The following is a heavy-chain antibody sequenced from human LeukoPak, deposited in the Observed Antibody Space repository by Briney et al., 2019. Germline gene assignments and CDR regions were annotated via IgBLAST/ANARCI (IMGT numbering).Heavy chain of an antibody. CDR1: GDSISLSFYY. J-gene: IGHJ4*02. V-gene: IGHV4-39*07. D-gene: IGHD6-19*01. CDR3: ARGTLYRGWSYYLDY. Sequence: SETLSLTCSVSGDSISLSFYYWGWIRQPPGKALEWIGSVYYSGTTSYNPSLKSRVTISVDMSKNHFSLRLRSVTAADTAMYYCARGTLYRGWSYYLDYWGQGTLVTVSS. CDR2: VYYSGTT.